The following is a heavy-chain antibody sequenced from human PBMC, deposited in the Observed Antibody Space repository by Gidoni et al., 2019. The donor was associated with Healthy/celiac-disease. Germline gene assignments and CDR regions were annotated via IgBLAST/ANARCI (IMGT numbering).Heavy chain of an antibody. CDR1: GGSISSSSYY. J-gene: IGHJ4*02. Sequence: QLQLQESGPGLVKPSETLSLTCTVSGGSISSSSYYWGWIRQPPGKGLEWIGSIYYSGSTYYNPSLKSRVTISVDTSKNQFSLKLSSVTAADTAVYYCARRQAMGAAYFDYWGQGTLVTVSS. D-gene: IGHD5-18*01. CDR2: IYYSGST. V-gene: IGHV4-39*01. CDR3: ARRQAMGAAYFDY.